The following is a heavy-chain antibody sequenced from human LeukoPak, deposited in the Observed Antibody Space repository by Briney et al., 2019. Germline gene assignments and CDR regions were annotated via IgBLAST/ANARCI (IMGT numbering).Heavy chain of an antibody. J-gene: IGHJ1*01. CDR2: ISDSGVTT. D-gene: IGHD6-13*01. Sequence: GGSLRLSCAASGFTFSSYSMNWVRQAPGKGLEWVSTISDSGVTTYYADSVRGRFTISRDNSKNTLYVQMSSLRADDTAVYYCAKERSTDIAAPVNNWGQGTLVIVSS. V-gene: IGHV3-23*01. CDR3: AKERSTDIAAPVNN. CDR1: GFTFSSYS.